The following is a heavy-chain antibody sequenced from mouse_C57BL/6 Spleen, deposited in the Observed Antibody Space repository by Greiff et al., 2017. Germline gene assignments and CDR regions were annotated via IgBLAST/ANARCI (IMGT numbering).Heavy chain of an antibody. CDR3: ARGEVYYAMDY. CDR2: IDPANGNT. V-gene: IGHV14-3*01. CDR1: GFNIKNTS. J-gene: IGHJ4*01. Sequence: EVQLQQSVAELARPGASVKLSCTASGFNIKNTSMHWVKQRPEQGLEWIGRIDPANGNTKYDPKFQGKATITADTSSNTAYRQLSSRTSEDTAIYYCARGEVYYAMDYWGQGTSVTVSS.